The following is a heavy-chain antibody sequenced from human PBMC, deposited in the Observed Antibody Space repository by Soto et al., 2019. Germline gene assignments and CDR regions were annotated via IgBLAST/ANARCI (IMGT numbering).Heavy chain of an antibody. CDR3: ARVEGGSDYYYGMDV. CDR1: GYTFTGYY. D-gene: IGHD3-10*01. Sequence: ASVKVSCKASGYTFTGYYMHWVRQAPGQGLEWMGWINPNSGDTNYAQKFQGWVTMTRDTSISTAYMELSKLKSDDTAVYYCARVEGGSDYYYGMDVWGQGTTVTVSS. V-gene: IGHV1-2*04. CDR2: INPNSGDT. J-gene: IGHJ6*02.